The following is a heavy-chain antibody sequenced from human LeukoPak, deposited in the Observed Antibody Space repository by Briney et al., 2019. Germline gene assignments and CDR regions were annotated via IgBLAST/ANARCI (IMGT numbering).Heavy chain of an antibody. CDR1: GFSVSDYY. J-gene: IGHJ5*02. CDR3: ARGTYYSGSGSGKWFDP. Sequence: GSLRLSCTASGFSVSDYYMNWIRQSPGKGLEWVSHITKKTAIEYADSVKGRFAISRDNANNLLFLQMDSLRPEDTAVYYCARGTYYSGSGSGKWFDPWGHGTVLPVSS. V-gene: IGHV3-69-1*01. CDR2: ITKKTAI. D-gene: IGHD3-10*01.